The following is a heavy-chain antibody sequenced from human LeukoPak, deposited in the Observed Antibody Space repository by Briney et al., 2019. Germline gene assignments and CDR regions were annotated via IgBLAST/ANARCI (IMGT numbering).Heavy chain of an antibody. D-gene: IGHD6-13*01. CDR2: IYHSGTT. CDR3: ARDTRGMLAAAGTRWFDP. V-gene: IGHV4-59*01. CDR1: GGSIRSYY. J-gene: IGHJ5*02. Sequence: PSETLSLTCSVSGGSIRSYYWTWIRQPPGKGLEWIGHIYHSGTTNYNPSLKSRVTISVDTSKNQFSLKLTSVTAADTAVYYCARDTRGMLAAAGTRWFDPWGQGTLVTVSS.